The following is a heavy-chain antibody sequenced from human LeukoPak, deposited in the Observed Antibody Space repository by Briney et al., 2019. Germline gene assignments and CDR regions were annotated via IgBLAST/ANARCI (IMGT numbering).Heavy chain of an antibody. CDR3: ARDSLGPFDY. J-gene: IGHJ4*02. CDR2: IIPILGVA. V-gene: IGHV1-69*04. D-gene: IGHD3-16*01. Sequence: GASVKVSCKASGGTFSSYAISWVRQAPGQGLEWMGRIIPILGVANYAQKFLARVTITADKSTSTAYMELSSLRSEDTAVYYCARDSLGPFDYWGQGTLVTVSS. CDR1: GGTFSSYA.